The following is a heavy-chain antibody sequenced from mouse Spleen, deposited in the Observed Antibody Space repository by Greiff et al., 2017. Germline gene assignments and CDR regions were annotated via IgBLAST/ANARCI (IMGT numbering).Heavy chain of an antibody. V-gene: IGHV2-6*01. Sequence: VKLMESGPGLVAPSQSLSITCTVSGFSLTSYGVDWVRQSPGKGLEWLGVIWGGGSTNYNSALKSRLSISKDNSKSQVFLKMNSLQTDDTAMYYCASRMVTTDGFAYWGQGTLVTVSA. D-gene: IGHD2-2*01. CDR2: IWGGGST. CDR3: ASRMVTTDGFAY. CDR1: GFSLTSYG. J-gene: IGHJ3*01.